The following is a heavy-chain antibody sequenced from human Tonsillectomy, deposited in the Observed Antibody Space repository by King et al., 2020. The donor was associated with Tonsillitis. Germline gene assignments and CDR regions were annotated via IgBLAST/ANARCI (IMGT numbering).Heavy chain of an antibody. V-gene: IGHV4-39*01. CDR1: GGSISSSSYY. J-gene: IGHJ4*02. CDR3: ARVSSSWYAVDY. Sequence: QLQESGPGLVKPSETLSLTCTVSGGSISSSSYYWGWIRQPPGKGLEWIGSIYYSGSTYYNPSLKSRVTISVDTSKNQFSLKLSSVTAADTAVYYCARVSSSWYAVDYWGQGTLVTVSS. CDR2: IYYSGST. D-gene: IGHD6-13*01.